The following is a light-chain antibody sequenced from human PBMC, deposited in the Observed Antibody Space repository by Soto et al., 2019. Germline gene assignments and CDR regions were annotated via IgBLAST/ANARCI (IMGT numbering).Light chain of an antibody. V-gene: IGLV2-14*01. Sequence: QSVLTQPASVSGSPGQSINISCTGTSSDVGGYNYVSWYQQHPGKAPKLMIYDVSNRPSGVSNRFSGSKSGNTASLTISGLQAEDEADYYCNSYTSSSTYVFGTGTKVTVL. CDR1: SSDVGGYNY. J-gene: IGLJ1*01. CDR2: DVS. CDR3: NSYTSSSTYV.